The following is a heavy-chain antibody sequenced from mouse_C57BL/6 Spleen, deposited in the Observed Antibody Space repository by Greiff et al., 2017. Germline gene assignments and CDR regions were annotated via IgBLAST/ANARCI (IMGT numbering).Heavy chain of an antibody. J-gene: IGHJ3*01. CDR1: GYSITSGYY. Sequence: EVQLQQSGPGLVKPSQSLSLTCSVTGYSITSGYYWNWIRQFPGNKLEWMGYISYDGSNNYNPSLKNRISITRDTSKNQFFLKLNSVTTEDTATYYCARALYDGYYEAYWGQGTLVTVSA. D-gene: IGHD2-3*01. CDR2: ISYDGSN. CDR3: ARALYDGYYEAY. V-gene: IGHV3-6*01.